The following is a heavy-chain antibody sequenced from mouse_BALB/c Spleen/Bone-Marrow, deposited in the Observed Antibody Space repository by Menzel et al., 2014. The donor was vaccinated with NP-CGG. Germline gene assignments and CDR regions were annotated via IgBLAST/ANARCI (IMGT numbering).Heavy chain of an antibody. CDR1: GYTFTDYA. CDR2: ISTYSGNT. Sequence: QVQLQQSGPELVRPGVSVKTSCKGSGYTFTDYAMHWVKQSHAKGLEWIGVISTYSGNTNYNQKLKGKATMTVDKSSSTAYMELARLTSEDSAIYYCARSEYGNSYAMDYWGQGTSVTVSS. J-gene: IGHJ4*01. D-gene: IGHD2-10*02. V-gene: IGHV1-67*01. CDR3: ARSEYGNSYAMDY.